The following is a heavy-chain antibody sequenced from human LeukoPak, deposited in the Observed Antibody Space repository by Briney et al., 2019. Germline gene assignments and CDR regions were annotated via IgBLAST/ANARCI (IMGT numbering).Heavy chain of an antibody. V-gene: IGHV3-74*01. Sequence: PGGSLRLSCAASGFTFSSYWMHWVRQAPGKGLVWVSRINSDGSSTSYADSVKGRFTISRDNAKNTLYLQMNSLRAEDTAVYYCARDGPGYYYDSGGYGHYYYYYMDVWGKGTTVTVSS. CDR1: GFTFSSYW. CDR3: ARDGPGYYYDSGGYGHYYYYYMDV. J-gene: IGHJ6*03. CDR2: INSDGSST. D-gene: IGHD3-22*01.